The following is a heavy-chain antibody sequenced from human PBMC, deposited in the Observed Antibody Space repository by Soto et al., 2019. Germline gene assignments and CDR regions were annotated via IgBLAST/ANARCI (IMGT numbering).Heavy chain of an antibody. Sequence: QVQLVQSGAEVKKPGSSVKVSCKASGGTFSSYSINWVRQAPGQGLEWMGEIIPIFGTANYAQKFQGRVTITAAESTSTAYMELSSLRSEDTAVYSCARVGGGHSGGIDYWCPGLLVTVSS. CDR3: ARVGGGHSGGIDY. CDR1: GGTFSSYS. J-gene: IGHJ4*02. D-gene: IGHD2-15*01. V-gene: IGHV1-69*01. CDR2: IIPIFGTA.